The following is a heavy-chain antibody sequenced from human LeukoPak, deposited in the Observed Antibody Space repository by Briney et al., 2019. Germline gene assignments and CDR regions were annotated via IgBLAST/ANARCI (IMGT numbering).Heavy chain of an antibody. CDR2: ISSDGSIV. CDR1: GFTFSGYY. V-gene: IGHV3-11*01. D-gene: IGHD5/OR15-5a*01. Sequence: GGSLRLSYAASGFTFSGYYMSWMRQASGKGLEWISYISSDGSIVYYADSVKGRFTISRDNAKSLLYLQMDTVRAEDTAVYYCVRVPYWGQGSLVIVSS. CDR3: VRVPY. J-gene: IGHJ4*02.